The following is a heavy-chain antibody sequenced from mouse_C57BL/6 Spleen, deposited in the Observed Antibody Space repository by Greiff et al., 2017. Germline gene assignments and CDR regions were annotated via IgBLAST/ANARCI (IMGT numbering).Heavy chain of an antibody. CDR1: GFSLTSYG. CDR2: IWSGGST. CDR3: ARNFPTGYFDV. V-gene: IGHV2-2*01. Sequence: VQLQQSGPGLVQPSQSLSITCTVSGFSLTSYGVHWVRQSPGKVLEWLGVIWSGGSTDYNAAFISRLSISKDNSTSHVFFKMSSLQADDTAVYSCARNFPTGYFDVWGTGTTVTVSS. J-gene: IGHJ1*03.